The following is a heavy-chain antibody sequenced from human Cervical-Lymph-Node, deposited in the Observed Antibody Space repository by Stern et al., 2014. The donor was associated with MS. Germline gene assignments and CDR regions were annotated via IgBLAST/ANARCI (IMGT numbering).Heavy chain of an antibody. CDR1: GFSLSTSGMG. D-gene: IGHD3-10*01. Sequence: QITLKESGPTLVKPTQTLTLTCAVSGFSLSTSGMGVGWIRQPPGKALDWLPLIYWDDDQRYSPSLKCRLAIPKDVSTHQAVLLLTNMDAGDTATYYCARQYYYGSGSTSFDYWGQGTLVTVSS. V-gene: IGHV2-5*02. J-gene: IGHJ4*02. CDR3: ARQYYYGSGSTSFDY. CDR2: IYWDDDQ.